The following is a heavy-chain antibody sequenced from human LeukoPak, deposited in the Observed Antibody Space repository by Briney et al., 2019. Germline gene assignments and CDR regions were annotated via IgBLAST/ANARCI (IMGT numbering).Heavy chain of an antibody. D-gene: IGHD3-22*01. CDR1: GFTFSNYA. CDR3: VKEGEVVITHRFDS. Sequence: GGSLRLSCAASGFTFSNYAMTWVRQAPGKGLEWVSGISGSSSSSYYADSVKGRFTISRDYSNNTVYLQMNSLRAEDTAVYYCVKEGEVVITHRFDSWGQGTLVTVSS. J-gene: IGHJ4*02. V-gene: IGHV3-23*01. CDR2: ISGSSSSS.